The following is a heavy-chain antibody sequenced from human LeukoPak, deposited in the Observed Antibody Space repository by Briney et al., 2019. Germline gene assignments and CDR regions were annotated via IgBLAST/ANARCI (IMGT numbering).Heavy chain of an antibody. D-gene: IGHD1-26*01. J-gene: IGHJ2*01. V-gene: IGHV3-21*01. CDR2: ISTSSNYI. CDR3: ARDSGNGAYWYFDL. Sequence: GGSLRLSCAASGFTFSSYNMNWVRQAPGKGLEWVSSISTSSNYIYYADSVKGRFTISRDDAKNSLYLQMNTLRAEDTAVYYCARDSGNGAYWYFDLWGRGTLVTVSS. CDR1: GFTFSSYN.